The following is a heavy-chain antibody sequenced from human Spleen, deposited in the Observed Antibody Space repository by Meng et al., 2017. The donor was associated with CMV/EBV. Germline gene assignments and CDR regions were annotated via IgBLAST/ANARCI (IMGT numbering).Heavy chain of an antibody. J-gene: IGHJ6*02. CDR1: TSTLSSYE. D-gene: IGHD3-3*01. Sequence: GGSLRLSCAASTSTLSSYERNWVRQAPGKGLEWISYIAGSDSSRYFADSVKGRFTIARDNAKNSVYLQMNSLRAEDTAVYYCARGRFLEWFSPYGMDVWGQGTTVTVSS. V-gene: IGHV3-48*03. CDR3: ARGRFLEWFSPYGMDV. CDR2: IAGSDSSR.